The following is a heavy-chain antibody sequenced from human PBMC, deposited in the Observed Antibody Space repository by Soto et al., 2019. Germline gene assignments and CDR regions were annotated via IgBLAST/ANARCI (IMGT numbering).Heavy chain of an antibody. Sequence: QVQLQESGPGLVKPSQTLSLTCTVSGGSISSGGYYWSWIRQHPGKGLEWIGYIYYSGSTYYNPSLKSRVTTSVDTSKNQSSLKLSSVTAADTAVYYCARARKRYSGYDQSGEYFQHWGQGTLVTVSS. CDR3: ARARKRYSGYDQSGEYFQH. J-gene: IGHJ1*01. V-gene: IGHV4-31*03. D-gene: IGHD5-12*01. CDR1: GGSISSGGYY. CDR2: IYYSGST.